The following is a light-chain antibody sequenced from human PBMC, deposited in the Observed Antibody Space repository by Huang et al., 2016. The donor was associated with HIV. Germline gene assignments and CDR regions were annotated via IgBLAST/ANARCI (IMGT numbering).Light chain of an antibody. CDR2: GAS. Sequence: EIVLTQSPGTLSLSPGERATLSCRASQSVSSSYLAWYQQKPGQAPRLLFYGASGGATGIPDRFSGSGSGTDFTLTISRLEPEDFAVYYCQQYDSSPWTFGQGTKVEIK. CDR1: QSVSSSY. CDR3: QQYDSSPWT. V-gene: IGKV3-20*01. J-gene: IGKJ1*01.